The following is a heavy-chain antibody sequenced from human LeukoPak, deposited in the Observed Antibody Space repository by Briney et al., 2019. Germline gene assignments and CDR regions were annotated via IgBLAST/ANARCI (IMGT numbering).Heavy chain of an antibody. J-gene: IGHJ1*01. CDR2: IYYSGST. D-gene: IGHD6-19*01. CDR1: GGSISSSSYY. CDR3: AKIGAVAGTYFQH. Sequence: SETLSLTCTVSGGSISSSSYYWGWIRQPPGKGLEWIGSIYYSGSTYYNPPLKSRVTISVDTSKNRFSLKLGSVTAADTAVYYCAKIGAVAGTYFQHWGQGTLVTVSS. V-gene: IGHV4-39*01.